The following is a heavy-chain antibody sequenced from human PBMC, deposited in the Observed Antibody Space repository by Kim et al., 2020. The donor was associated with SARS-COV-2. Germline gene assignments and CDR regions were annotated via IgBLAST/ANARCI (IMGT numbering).Heavy chain of an antibody. J-gene: IGHJ4*02. V-gene: IGHV3-33*01. CDR1: GFTFSSYG. CDR3: ARDQGMYDHANDFGILDC. CDR2: IWYDGTNK. Sequence: GGSLRLTCAASGFTFSSYGMHWVRQAPGKGLEWVAVIWYDGTNKFYADSVKGRFTISRDNSKNTLFLQMNSLRAEDTAVYYCARDQGMYDHANDFGILDCWGQGSLVTI. D-gene: IGHD2-8*01.